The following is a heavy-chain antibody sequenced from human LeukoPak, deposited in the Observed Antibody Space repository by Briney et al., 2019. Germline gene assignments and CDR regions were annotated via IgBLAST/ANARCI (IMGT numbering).Heavy chain of an antibody. J-gene: IGHJ4*02. CDR2: INHSGST. V-gene: IGHV4-34*01. Sequence: PSETLSLTCAVYGGSFSGYYLTWIRQSPGKGLEWIGEINHSGSTNYNPSLKSRVTISVGTSKNQFSLKLNSVTAADTAVYYCARCVKARVVQSRCYYDSWGQGTLVTVSS. D-gene: IGHD2-15*01. CDR3: ARCVKARVVQSRCYYDS. CDR1: GGSFSGYY.